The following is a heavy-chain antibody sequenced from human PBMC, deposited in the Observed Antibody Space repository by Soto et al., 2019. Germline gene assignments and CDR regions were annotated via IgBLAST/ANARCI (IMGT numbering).Heavy chain of an antibody. CDR1: GFTFSRYG. J-gene: IGHJ5*02. Sequence: QVQLVVSGGGVVQPGRSLRLSCAASGFTFSRYGMHWVRQAPGKGLEWVAVISSDGSNKYYGDSVKGRFTISRDNSKNTLFLQTNSLRAEDTAMYYCVKAWNVAASGEDWFDPWGQGTLVTVSS. V-gene: IGHV3-30*18. D-gene: IGHD2-15*01. CDR2: ISSDGSNK. CDR3: VKAWNVAASGEDWFDP.